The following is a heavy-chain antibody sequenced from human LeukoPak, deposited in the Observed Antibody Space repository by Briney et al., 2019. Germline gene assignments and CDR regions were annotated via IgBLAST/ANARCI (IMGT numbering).Heavy chain of an antibody. V-gene: IGHV3-9*01. CDR2: ISWNSGSI. CDR3: AKDISSGSYYEAYFDY. CDR1: GFTFDDYA. J-gene: IGHJ4*02. D-gene: IGHD1-26*01. Sequence: GGSLRLSCAASGFTFDDYAMHWVRQAPGKGLEWVSGISWNSGSIVYADSVKGRFTISRDNAKNSLYLQMNSLRAEDTALYYCAKDISSGSYYEAYFDYWGQGTLVTVSS.